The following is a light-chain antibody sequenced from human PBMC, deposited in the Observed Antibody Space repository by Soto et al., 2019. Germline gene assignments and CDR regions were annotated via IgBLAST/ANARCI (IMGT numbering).Light chain of an antibody. J-gene: IGLJ1*01. V-gene: IGLV2-8*01. CDR2: DVN. CDR3: VSFAGGTYV. CDR1: SSDVGGYIF. Sequence: QSVLTQPPSASGSPGQSVTISCTGTSSDVGGYIFVSWYQQHPGKVPKLIIYDVNKRPSGVPDRFSGSKYGNTASLTVSGLQAEDEGDYYCVSFAGGTYVFGTGTKATVL.